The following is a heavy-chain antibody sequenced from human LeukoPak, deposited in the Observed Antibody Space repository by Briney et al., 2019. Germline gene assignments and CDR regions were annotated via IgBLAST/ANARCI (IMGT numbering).Heavy chain of an antibody. CDR2: ISFTGNT. CDR1: GGSISGYY. Sequence: PSETLSLTCTVSGGSISGYYWSWIRQSPGKRLEWIAYISFTGNTNYNPSLKSRVTISLDTSKTNFSLTLSSLTAADTAVYYCARSLPGWYYDNSGQYYFDTWGQGALVTVSS. J-gene: IGHJ4*02. V-gene: IGHV4-59*08. CDR3: ARSLPGWYYDNSGQYYFDT. D-gene: IGHD3-22*01.